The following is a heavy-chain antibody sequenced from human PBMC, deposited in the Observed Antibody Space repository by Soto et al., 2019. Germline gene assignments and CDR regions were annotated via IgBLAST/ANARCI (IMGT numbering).Heavy chain of an antibody. V-gene: IGHV4-30-4*01. D-gene: IGHD1-7*01. Sequence: VQLQGSGPGLVKPSQTLSLTCTVSGASVNTGDYYWSYIRQSPGKGLEWLGYIFYSGDTYYNPSLKSRATISLNTSRNQISLTLTSVTDADTAVYFCVGTXXXXDFWGQGTLVTVSS. CDR2: IFYSGDT. J-gene: IGHJ1*01. CDR3: VGTXXXXDF. CDR1: GASVNTGDYY.